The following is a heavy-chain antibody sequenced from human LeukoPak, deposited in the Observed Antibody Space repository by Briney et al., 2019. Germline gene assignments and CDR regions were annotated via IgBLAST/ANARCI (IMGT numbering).Heavy chain of an antibody. CDR3: AKRIAAPGPTFHY. Sequence: GGSLRLSCAASGFTFSSYTMHWVRQAPGKGLEWVSSISGSSSSIYYADSVNGRFTISRDNSKNTLYLQMNSLRADDTAVYYCAKRIAAPGPTFHYWGQGTLVTVSS. CDR1: GFTFSSYT. D-gene: IGHD6-13*01. J-gene: IGHJ4*02. V-gene: IGHV3-48*01. CDR2: ISGSSSSI.